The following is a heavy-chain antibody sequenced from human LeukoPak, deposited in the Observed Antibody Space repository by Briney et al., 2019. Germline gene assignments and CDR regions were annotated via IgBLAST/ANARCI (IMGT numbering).Heavy chain of an antibody. CDR2: INPNSGGT. D-gene: IGHD3-22*01. V-gene: IGHV1-2*02. CDR3: AREDSSSGSLAGGFDAFDI. Sequence: ASVKVSCKASGYTFTGYYMHWVRQAPGQGLEWMGWINPNSGGTNYAQRFQGRVTMTRDTSISTAYMELSRLRSDDTAVYYCAREDSSSGSLAGGFDAFDIWGQGTMVTVSS. CDR1: GYTFTGYY. J-gene: IGHJ3*02.